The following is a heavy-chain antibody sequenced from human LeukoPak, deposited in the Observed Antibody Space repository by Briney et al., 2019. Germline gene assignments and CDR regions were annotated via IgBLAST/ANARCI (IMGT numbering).Heavy chain of an antibody. V-gene: IGHV1-8*01. CDR3: ARGRFYYDSSGYSAFDP. J-gene: IGHJ5*02. CDR1: GYTFTSYD. Sequence: ASVKVSCKASGYTFTSYDINWVRQATGQGLECMGWMNPNSGNTGYAQKFQGRVTMTRNTSISTAYMELSSLRSEDTAVYYCARGRFYYDSSGYSAFDPWGQGTLVTVSS. D-gene: IGHD3-22*01. CDR2: MNPNSGNT.